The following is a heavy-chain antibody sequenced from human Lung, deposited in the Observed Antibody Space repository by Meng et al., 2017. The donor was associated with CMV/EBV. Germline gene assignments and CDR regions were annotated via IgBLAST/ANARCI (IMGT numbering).Heavy chain of an antibody. CDR1: GFTFSDYY. Sequence: GGSLRLSCSVSGFTFSDYYMHWFRQAPGKGLEWVSYISSTGGTRYYADSVNGRFTVSRDNVKSSLFLQMNSLRVEDTAVYYCASGLRFLESSTPRDYWGQGXLVTVSS. V-gene: IGHV3-11*01. D-gene: IGHD3-3*01. CDR2: ISSTGGTR. J-gene: IGHJ4*02. CDR3: ASGLRFLESSTPRDY.